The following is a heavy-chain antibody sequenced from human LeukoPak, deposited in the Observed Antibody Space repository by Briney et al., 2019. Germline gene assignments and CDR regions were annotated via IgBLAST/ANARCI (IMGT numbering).Heavy chain of an antibody. V-gene: IGHV4-39*07. J-gene: IGHJ1*01. Sequence: SETLSLTCTVSGGSISSSSYYWSWIRQPPGKGLEWIGEINHSGSTNYNPSLKSRVTISVDTSKNQFSLKLSSVTAADTAVYYCARGRSREGGYSSSWYLLWGQGTLVTVSS. CDR1: GGSISSSSYY. D-gene: IGHD6-13*01. CDR2: INHSGST. CDR3: ARGRSREGGYSSSWYLL.